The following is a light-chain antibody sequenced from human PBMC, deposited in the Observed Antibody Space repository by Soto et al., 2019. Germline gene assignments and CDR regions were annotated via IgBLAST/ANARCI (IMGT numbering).Light chain of an antibody. Sequence: DIQMTQSPSSVSASVGDRVTITCRASQGISSWLAWYQQKPGEAPKLLIYAASTLYGGVPSRFSGSGSGTDFTLTISSLQPEDFAVYYCQQDYRWTFGQGTKVDIK. V-gene: IGKV1-12*01. CDR3: QQDYRWT. CDR1: QGISSW. CDR2: AAS. J-gene: IGKJ1*01.